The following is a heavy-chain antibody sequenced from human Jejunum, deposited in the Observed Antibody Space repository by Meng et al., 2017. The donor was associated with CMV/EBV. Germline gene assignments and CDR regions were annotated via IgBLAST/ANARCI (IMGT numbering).Heavy chain of an antibody. Sequence: ESTFSDYYMEWGRQAPGQGLEWMGWINPQTGDTNYAPKFRGRVTMTRDMSINTVYMEVTGLRSDDTAVYYCAKDAGSYLDYYFDYWGQGTLVTVSS. CDR3: AKDAGSYLDYYFDY. D-gene: IGHD1-26*01. V-gene: IGHV1-2*02. CDR2: INPQTGDT. J-gene: IGHJ4*02. CDR1: ESTFSDYY.